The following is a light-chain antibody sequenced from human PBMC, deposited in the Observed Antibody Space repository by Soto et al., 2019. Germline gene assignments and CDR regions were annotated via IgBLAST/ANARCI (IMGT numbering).Light chain of an antibody. V-gene: IGLV2-14*03. CDR3: SSYTSTTTRV. CDR1: SSDVGGYNY. J-gene: IGLJ1*01. CDR2: EVS. Sequence: QSALTQPASVSGSPGQSITISCTGTSSDVGGYNYVSWYQQHPGKGPKLMIYEVSNRPSGVSNRFSGSKSGNTATLTISGIQAEVEADYYCSSYTSTTTRVFGTGTKVTVL.